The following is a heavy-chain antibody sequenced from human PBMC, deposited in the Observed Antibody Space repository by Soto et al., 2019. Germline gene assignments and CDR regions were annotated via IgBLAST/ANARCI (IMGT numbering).Heavy chain of an antibody. V-gene: IGHV2-5*01. J-gene: IGHJ4*02. D-gene: IGHD3-22*01. CDR2: LYWNEDK. CDR1: GFSLSTSVVG. Sequence: SGPTLVNPTQTLTLTCSFSGFSLSTSVVGVGWLRHPPGKALEWLVLLYWNEDKRYRPSLESRLTVTKDTSKNQVVLTMTNVDPVDTATYYCAHRDYYNSSGYAPFDSWGQGTLVTVSS. CDR3: AHRDYYNSSGYAPFDS.